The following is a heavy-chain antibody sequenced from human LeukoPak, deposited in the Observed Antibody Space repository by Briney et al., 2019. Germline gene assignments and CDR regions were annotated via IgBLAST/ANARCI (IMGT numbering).Heavy chain of an antibody. V-gene: IGHV1-2*02. Sequence: GASVKVSCKASGYTFTGYYIHWVRQAPGQGLEWMGWINPNSGGTKYAQKFQGRVTMSRDTSISTAYMELSSLRSEDTAVYYCASGEGCSSNSCTLDYWGQGTLVTVSS. D-gene: IGHD2-2*01. J-gene: IGHJ4*02. CDR2: INPNSGGT. CDR3: ASGEGCSSNSCTLDY. CDR1: GYTFTGYY.